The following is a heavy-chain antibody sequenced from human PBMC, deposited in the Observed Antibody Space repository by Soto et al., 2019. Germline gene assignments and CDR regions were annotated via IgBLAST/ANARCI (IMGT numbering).Heavy chain of an antibody. CDR2: IYSGGST. J-gene: IGHJ6*02. CDR3: ASFKLTRYYGMDV. D-gene: IGHD2-15*01. CDR1: GFTVSSHY. Sequence: EVQLVETGGGLIQPGGSLRLSCAASGFTVSSHYMSWVRQAPGKGLEWVSVIYSGGSTYYADSVKGRFTISRDNSKNTLYLQMNSLRAEDTAVYYCASFKLTRYYGMDVWGQGTTVTVSS. V-gene: IGHV3-53*02.